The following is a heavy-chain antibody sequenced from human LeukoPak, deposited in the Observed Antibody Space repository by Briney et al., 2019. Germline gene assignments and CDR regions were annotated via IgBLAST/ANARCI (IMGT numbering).Heavy chain of an antibody. CDR1: GFTFSTCA. D-gene: IGHD1-26*01. J-gene: IGHJ4*02. Sequence: PGGSLRLSCAASGFTFSTCAMHWVRQAPDMGLEWLAMISFDGNNVNHADSVKGRFTISRDNSKNTLYLQMNSLRPEDTALYYCARDPHSGSYEIDYWGQGTLVTVSS. V-gene: IGHV3-30-3*01. CDR3: ARDPHSGSYEIDY. CDR2: ISFDGNNV.